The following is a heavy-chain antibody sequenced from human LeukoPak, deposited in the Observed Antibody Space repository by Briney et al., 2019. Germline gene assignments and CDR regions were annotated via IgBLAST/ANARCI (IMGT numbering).Heavy chain of an antibody. CDR2: VYHTGST. CDR3: ARHNGYTRGKWFDP. Sequence: SETLSLTCTVSGGSISTYFWSWIRQPPGKGLEWVGFVYHTGSTNYSPSLKSRVTISIDTPYNQFSLKLSSVTAADTAVYYCARHNGYTRGKWFDPGGQGTLATVSS. J-gene: IGHJ5*02. V-gene: IGHV4-59*08. D-gene: IGHD5-18*01. CDR1: GGSISTYF.